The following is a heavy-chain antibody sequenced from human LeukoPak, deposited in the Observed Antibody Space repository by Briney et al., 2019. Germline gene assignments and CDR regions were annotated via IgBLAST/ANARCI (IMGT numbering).Heavy chain of an antibody. J-gene: IGHJ4*02. V-gene: IGHV1-2*02. CDR1: GYTFTAQY. D-gene: IGHD2-21*01. CDR3: ASYPRSIPTPPFDY. CDR2: INPNNGDT. Sequence: ASVTVSCKASGYTFTAQYMHWVRQAPGQGLDWMGWINPNNGDTKYAQSFLGRVTMTRDTSTTTAYMELSSLRSDDTAVYFCASYPRSIPTPPFDYWGEGTLVTVSS.